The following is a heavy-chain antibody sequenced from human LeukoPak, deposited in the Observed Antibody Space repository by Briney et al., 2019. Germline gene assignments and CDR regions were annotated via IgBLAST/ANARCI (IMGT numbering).Heavy chain of an antibody. CDR3: AREPMDTYYFDY. CDR2: LNPGRGNT. Sequence: ASVKVSCKASGYTFSSYYMHWVRQAPGQGREWMGILNPGRGNTGYAQKFQGRVTMTRDTSTSTVYMELSSLRSEDTAVYYCAREPMDTYYFDYWGQGTLVTVSS. D-gene: IGHD5-18*01. V-gene: IGHV1-46*01. CDR1: GYTFSSYY. J-gene: IGHJ4*02.